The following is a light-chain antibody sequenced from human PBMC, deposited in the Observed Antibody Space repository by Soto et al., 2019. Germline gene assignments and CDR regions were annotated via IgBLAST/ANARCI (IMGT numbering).Light chain of an antibody. CDR1: SSDVGAYNY. V-gene: IGLV2-11*01. CDR2: DVN. Sequence: QPVLTQPRSVSGSPGQSVTISCTGTSSDVGAYNYVSWYQQHPGRAPKLMIYDVNNRPSGVSHRFSGSKSGNTASLTISGLQAEDEADYYCSSFASTHTYVFGTGTKLTVL. J-gene: IGLJ1*01. CDR3: SSFASTHTYV.